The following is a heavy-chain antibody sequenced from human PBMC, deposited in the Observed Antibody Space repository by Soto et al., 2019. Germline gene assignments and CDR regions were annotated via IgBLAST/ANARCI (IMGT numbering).Heavy chain of an antibody. CDR1: GGSVSSGSYY. CDR2: IYYSGST. D-gene: IGHD1-26*01. J-gene: IGHJ4*02. CDR3: ARDQPPYSGSYHVD. Sequence: QVQLQESGPGLVKPSETLSLTCTVSGGSVSSGSYYWSWIRQPPGKGLEWIGYIYYSGSTNYNPSLKSRVTXXVXTXTNQFSLKLSSVTAADTAVYYCARDQPPYSGSYHVDWGQGTLVTVSS. V-gene: IGHV4-61*01.